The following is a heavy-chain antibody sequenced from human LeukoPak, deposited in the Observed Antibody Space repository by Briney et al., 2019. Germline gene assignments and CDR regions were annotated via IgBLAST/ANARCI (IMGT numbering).Heavy chain of an antibody. Sequence: GASVKVSCKASGYTFTSYGISWVRQAPGQGLEWMGWISAYNGNTNYAQKIKGRVTMTTDTSTRTAYMELRSLRSDDTSVYYCARVDSIGWSGVEWEFDYWGQGTLVTVSS. J-gene: IGHJ4*02. CDR1: GYTFTSYG. CDR3: ARVDSIGWSGVEWEFDY. V-gene: IGHV1-18*01. CDR2: ISAYNGNT. D-gene: IGHD6-19*01.